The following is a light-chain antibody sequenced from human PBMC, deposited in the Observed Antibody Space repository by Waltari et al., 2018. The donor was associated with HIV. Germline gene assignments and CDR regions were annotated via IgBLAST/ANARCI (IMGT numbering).Light chain of an antibody. Sequence: DIVMTQSPESLAVSLGGRATVHCRSSQSLLDSSINNYFLAWYQQKAGQPPKILVYWASARESGVPDRFSGGGAETNFTLTIDSLKAEDVAVYYCQQYHTTPLTFGGGTRVEIK. J-gene: IGKJ4*01. V-gene: IGKV4-1*01. CDR3: QQYHTTPLT. CDR1: QSLLDSSINNYF. CDR2: WAS.